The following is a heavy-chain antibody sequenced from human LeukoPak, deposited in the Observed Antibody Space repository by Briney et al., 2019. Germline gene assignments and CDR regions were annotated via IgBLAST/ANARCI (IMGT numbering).Heavy chain of an antibody. Sequence: PGGSLRLSCAGSGFIFNNYAMHWVRQPPGKGLEWVSGISWNSGSIDYADSVKGRFTISRDNAKNSLYLQMNSLRVEDTALYFCARKAQYNGHYPLDYWGQGTLVTVSS. D-gene: IGHD1-7*01. CDR3: ARKAQYNGHYPLDY. V-gene: IGHV3-9*01. CDR1: GFIFNNYA. CDR2: ISWNSGSI. J-gene: IGHJ4*02.